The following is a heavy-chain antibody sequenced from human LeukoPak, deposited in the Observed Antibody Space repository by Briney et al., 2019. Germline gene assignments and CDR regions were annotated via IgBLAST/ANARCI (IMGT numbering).Heavy chain of an antibody. V-gene: IGHV4-61*01. Sequence: PSETLSFTCTVSGGSVSSGSYYWSWIRQPPGKGLEWIGYIYYSGSTNYNPSLKSRVTISVDTSKNQFCLKLSSVTAADTAVYYCARARSTSCYFCFDYWGQGTLVTVSS. D-gene: IGHD2-2*01. CDR2: IYYSGST. J-gene: IGHJ4*02. CDR3: ARARSTSCYFCFDY. CDR1: GGSVSSGSYY.